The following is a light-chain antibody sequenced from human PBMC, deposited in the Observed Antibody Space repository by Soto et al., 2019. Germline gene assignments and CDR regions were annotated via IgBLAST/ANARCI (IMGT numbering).Light chain of an antibody. CDR2: YDT. CDR1: NIGDKS. CDR3: QVWDSISDHRV. J-gene: IGLJ3*02. V-gene: IGLV3-21*04. Sequence: SYELTQPPSVSVAPGDTARISCGGNNIGDKSVYWYQQKPGQAPVLVIFYDTDRPSGIPERFSASNSGHTATLTISRVEAGDEADYYSQVWDSISDHRVFGGGTKLTVL.